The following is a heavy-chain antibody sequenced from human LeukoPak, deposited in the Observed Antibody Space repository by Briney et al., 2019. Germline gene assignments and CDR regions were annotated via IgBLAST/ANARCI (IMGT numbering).Heavy chain of an antibody. CDR1: GDSISSGGYW. CDR3: AKDGGGDGAFDY. Sequence: SETLSLTRAVSGDSISSGGYWWSWIRQHPGKGPEWIGYISYGGKADYNPSLKSRVAISADTPKNQFSLKLSSTTAADTAVYYCAKDGGGDGAFDYWGQGTLVTVSS. V-gene: IGHV4-31*11. CDR2: ISYGGKA. D-gene: IGHD2-21*02. J-gene: IGHJ4*02.